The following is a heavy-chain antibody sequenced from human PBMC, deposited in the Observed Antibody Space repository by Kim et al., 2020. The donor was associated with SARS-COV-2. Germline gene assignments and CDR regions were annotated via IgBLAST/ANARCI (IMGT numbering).Heavy chain of an antibody. V-gene: IGHV1-18*01. CDR2: T. D-gene: IGHD3-10*01. CDR3: ARGSPYFPFDY. Sequence: TGYAQRFQGRVSMTRDRSADTAYMELTSLTSDDTAVYFCARGSPYFPFDYWGQGTLLNVSS. J-gene: IGHJ4*01.